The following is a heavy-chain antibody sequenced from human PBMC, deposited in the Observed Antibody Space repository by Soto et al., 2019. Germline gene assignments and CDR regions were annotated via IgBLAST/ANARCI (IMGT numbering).Heavy chain of an antibody. V-gene: IGHV1-8*01. CDR3: ASDGGHHARYYYYMDV. J-gene: IGHJ6*03. D-gene: IGHD4-17*01. CDR2: MNPNSGNT. CDR1: GYTFTSYD. Sequence: ASVKVSCKASGYTFTSYDINWVRQATGQGLEWMGWMNPNSGNTGYAQKFQGRVTMTRNTSISTAYMELSSLRSEDTAVYYCASDGGHHARYYYYMDVWGKGTTVTLSS.